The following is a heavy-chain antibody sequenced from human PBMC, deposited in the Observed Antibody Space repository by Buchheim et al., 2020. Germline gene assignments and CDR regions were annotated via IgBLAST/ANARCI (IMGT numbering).Heavy chain of an antibody. CDR3: AKEVRPSAFII. J-gene: IGHJ3*02. CDR2: TWYDGTNP. V-gene: IGHV3-33*06. Sequence: QEQLVESGGGVAQPGTSLRLSCVASGFTFSTFAMHWVRQAPGKGLEWVSLTWYDGTNPSYAVSVKGRFTISRDNSKNTLYLQMNSRRVEDTGVYYCAKEVRPSAFIIRGRGT. CDR1: GFTFSTFA.